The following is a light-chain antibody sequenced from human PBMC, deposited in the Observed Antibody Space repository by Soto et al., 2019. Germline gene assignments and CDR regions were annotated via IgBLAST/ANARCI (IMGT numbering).Light chain of an antibody. V-gene: IGKV3-15*01. CDR1: QSATSK. Sequence: IVLPQCPATFSVSPAERATLSCNASQSATSKLAWYQQRPGQAPRLVIYDTSSRATGIPARFSGSGSGTEFTLTISSLQSEDFAVYSCQQYNVWPPITFGQGTRLEIK. CDR2: DTS. J-gene: IGKJ5*01. CDR3: QQYNVWPPIT.